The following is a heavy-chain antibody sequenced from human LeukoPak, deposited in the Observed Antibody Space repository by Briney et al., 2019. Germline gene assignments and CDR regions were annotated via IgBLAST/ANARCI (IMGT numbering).Heavy chain of an antibody. Sequence: GASVKVSCKASGYTFTSYDINWVRQATGQGLVWMGWMNPNSGNTGYAQKFQGRVTMTRNTSISTAYMELSSLRSEDTAVYYCARTYGSGSYFHYYYYMDVWGKGTTVTISS. CDR3: ARTYGSGSYFHYYYYMDV. CDR1: GYTFTSYD. D-gene: IGHD3-10*01. J-gene: IGHJ6*03. V-gene: IGHV1-8*01. CDR2: MNPNSGNT.